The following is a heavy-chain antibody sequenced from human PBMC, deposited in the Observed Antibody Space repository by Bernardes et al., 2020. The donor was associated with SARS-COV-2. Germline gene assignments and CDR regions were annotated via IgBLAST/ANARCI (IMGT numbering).Heavy chain of an antibody. V-gene: IGHV3-7*03. J-gene: IGHJ4*02. CDR2: IKEDGSEK. Sequence: GGSLRLSCSASGFTFNTYWMTWVRQAPGKGLEWVASIKEDGSEKHSVDSVKGRFTISRDNAKNSLYLQMNSLRADDTAVYYCVRGGWRYFDKWGQGTLVTVSS. CDR1: GFTFNTYW. CDR3: VRGGWRYFDK.